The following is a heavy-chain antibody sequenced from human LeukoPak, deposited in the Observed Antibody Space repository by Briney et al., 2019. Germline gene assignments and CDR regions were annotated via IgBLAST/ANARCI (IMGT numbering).Heavy chain of an antibody. CDR2: IYPGDSDT. Sequence: GESLKISCKGSGFSFSIYWIGWVRQVPGKGLEWMGSIYPGDSDTRYSPSLQGQVTISADKSISTAYLQWSSLKASDTAFYYCARRVGSLESAYYFDYWGQGTLVTVSS. D-gene: IGHD1-26*01. J-gene: IGHJ4*02. CDR3: ARRVGSLESAYYFDY. CDR1: GFSFSIYW. V-gene: IGHV5-51*01.